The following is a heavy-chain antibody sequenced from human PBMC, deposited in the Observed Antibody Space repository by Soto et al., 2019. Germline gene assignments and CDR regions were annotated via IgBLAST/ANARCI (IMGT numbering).Heavy chain of an antibody. V-gene: IGHV3-23*01. CDR3: AGGKVGRYCSGGSCSADDY. CDR2: ISGSGGST. CDR1: GFTFSSYA. Sequence: PGGSLRLSCAASGFTFSSYAMSWVRQAPGKGLEWVSAISGSGGSTYYADSVKGRFTISRDNSKNTLYLQMNSLRAEDTAVYYCAGGKVGRYCSGGSCSADDYWGQGTLVTVSS. D-gene: IGHD2-15*01. J-gene: IGHJ4*02.